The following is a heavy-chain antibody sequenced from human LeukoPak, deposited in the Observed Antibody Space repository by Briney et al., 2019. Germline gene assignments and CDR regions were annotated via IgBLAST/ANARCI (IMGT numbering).Heavy chain of an antibody. D-gene: IGHD3-10*01. CDR1: GFTFSSYS. V-gene: IGHV3-48*02. CDR2: ISSSSGTI. Sequence: GGSLRLSCAASGFTFSSYSMNWVRRAPGKGLEWVSYISSSSGTIYYADSVKGRFTISRDNAKNSLYLQMNSLRDDDTAVYYCARERFGDFDYGGQGTLVTVSS. J-gene: IGHJ4*02. CDR3: ARERFGDFDY.